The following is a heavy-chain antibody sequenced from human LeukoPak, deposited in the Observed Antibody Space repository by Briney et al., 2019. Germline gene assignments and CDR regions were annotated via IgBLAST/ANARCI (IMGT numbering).Heavy chain of an antibody. J-gene: IGHJ4*02. V-gene: IGHV4-39*01. D-gene: IGHD3-22*01. CDR2: TYYSGTT. CDR3: ARHGYYYYTSGYFGY. Sequence: KPSETLSLTCTVSGGSISCSFYYWGWLRQPPGKGLEWIGSTYYSGTTYYKPSLKSRVSVSVDTSKNQLSLNLTSVTAADTALYYCARHGYYYYTSGYFGYWGQGILVTVSS. CDR1: GGSISCSFYY.